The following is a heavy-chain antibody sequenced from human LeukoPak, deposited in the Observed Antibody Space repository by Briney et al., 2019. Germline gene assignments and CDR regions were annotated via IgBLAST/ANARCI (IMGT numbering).Heavy chain of an antibody. CDR3: ARLPGYGSGSN. Sequence: SETLSLTCTVSGGSISSSSYYWGWIRQPPGKGLEWIGSIYYSGSTYYNPSLKSRVTISVDTSKNQFSLKLSSVTAADTAVYYCARLPGYGSGSNWGRGTLVTVSS. V-gene: IGHV4-39*01. J-gene: IGHJ4*02. CDR2: IYYSGST. CDR1: GGSISSSSYY. D-gene: IGHD3-10*01.